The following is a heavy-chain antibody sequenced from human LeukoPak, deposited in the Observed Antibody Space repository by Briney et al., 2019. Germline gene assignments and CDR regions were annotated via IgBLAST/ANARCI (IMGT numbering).Heavy chain of an antibody. V-gene: IGHV3-9*01. D-gene: IGHD3-22*01. CDR2: ISWNSGSI. CDR3: ARALRNYDSSGYARFDP. Sequence: GGSLRLSCAASGFTFDDYAMHWVRQAPGKGLEWVSGISWNSGSIGYADSVKGRFTISRDNAKNSLYLQMNSLRAEDTAVYYCARALRNYDSSGYARFDPWGQGTLVTVSS. J-gene: IGHJ5*02. CDR1: GFTFDDYA.